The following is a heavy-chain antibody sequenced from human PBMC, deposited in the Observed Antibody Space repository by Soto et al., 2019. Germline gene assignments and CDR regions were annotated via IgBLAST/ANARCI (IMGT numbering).Heavy chain of an antibody. CDR2: INAGNGNT. V-gene: IGHV1-3*01. Sequence: QVRLVQSGAEVKKPGASVKVSCKASGYTFTSYAIYWVRQAPGQRLEWMGWINAGNGNTKYSQKFQGRVTITRDTSASTAYMELSSLRSEDTSVYYCVREVGFGLSDYWGQGTLVTVSS. J-gene: IGHJ4*02. CDR1: GYTFTSYA. D-gene: IGHD3-10*01. CDR3: VREVGFGLSDY.